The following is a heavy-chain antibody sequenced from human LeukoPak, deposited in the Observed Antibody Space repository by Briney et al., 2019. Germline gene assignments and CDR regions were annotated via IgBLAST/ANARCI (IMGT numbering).Heavy chain of an antibody. CDR2: INHSGST. CDR1: GGSFSGYY. V-gene: IGHV4-34*01. Sequence: SETLSLTCAVYGGSFSGYYWSWIRQPPGKGLEWIGEINHSGSTNYNPSLKSRVTISVDTSKNQFSLKLSSVTAADTAVYYCARLVTHYWGQGTLVTVSS. D-gene: IGHD4-23*01. J-gene: IGHJ4*02. CDR3: ARLVTHY.